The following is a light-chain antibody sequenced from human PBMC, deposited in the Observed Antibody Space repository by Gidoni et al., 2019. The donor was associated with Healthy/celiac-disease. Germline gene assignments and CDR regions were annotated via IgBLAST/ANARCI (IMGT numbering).Light chain of an antibody. CDR3: QQYKNWPAT. CDR2: GAS. CDR1: QSVSSN. Sequence: EIAMTQSPATLSVSPGERATLSCRASQSVSSNLAWYQQKPGQAPRLLIYGASTRATGIPARFSGSGSGTEFTLTISSLQSEDFAVYYCQQYKNWPATFXQXTKVEIK. V-gene: IGKV3-15*01. J-gene: IGKJ1*01.